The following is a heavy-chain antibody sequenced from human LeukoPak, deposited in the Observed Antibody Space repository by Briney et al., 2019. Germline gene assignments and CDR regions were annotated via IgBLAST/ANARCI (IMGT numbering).Heavy chain of an antibody. J-gene: IGHJ6*03. CDR3: AREGYDILTGYPYYYYYYMDV. D-gene: IGHD3-9*01. Sequence: SETLSLTCTVSGGSISSSTFYWGWIRQPPGKGLEWIGTIYYSGSTFYNPSLKSRVTVSVDTSKNQFSLKLSSVTAADTAVYYCAREGYDILTGYPYYYYYYMDVWGKGTTVTVSS. CDR1: GGSISSSTFY. CDR2: IYYSGST. V-gene: IGHV4-39*07.